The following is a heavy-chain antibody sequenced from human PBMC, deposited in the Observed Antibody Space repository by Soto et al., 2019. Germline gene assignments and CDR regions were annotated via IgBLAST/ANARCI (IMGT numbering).Heavy chain of an antibody. J-gene: IGHJ4*01. D-gene: IGHD4-17*01. CDR2: ISAYSDNT. CDR1: FYTFPTYG. CDR3: ARVVKAYDYNDCRRYYFDY. Sequence: QVQLVQSGAEVKKSGASVKVSCKASFYTFPTYGITWVRQATGQGLQCMGWISAYSDNTNYAKKRQGRLTVTTDTSTNTAYMALSSLRSADKAVYYCARVVKAYDYNDCRRYYFDYWGHGTLVNASS. V-gene: IGHV1-18*04.